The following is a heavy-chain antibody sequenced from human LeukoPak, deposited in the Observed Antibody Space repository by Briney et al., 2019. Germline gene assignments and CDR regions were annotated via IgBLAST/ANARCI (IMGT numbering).Heavy chain of an antibody. CDR3: ARARLTGIDF. V-gene: IGHV3-30*01. CDR2: VSYDGTDQ. D-gene: IGHD3-16*01. CDR1: GFTFNTYT. Sequence: PGGSLRLSCEASGFTFNTYTMHWVRQAPGKGLEWLAIVSYDGTDQYYADSVRGRFTIARGNSKNTLYLQMTSLRPDDTAVFYCARARLTGIDFWGQGTLVTVSS. J-gene: IGHJ4*02.